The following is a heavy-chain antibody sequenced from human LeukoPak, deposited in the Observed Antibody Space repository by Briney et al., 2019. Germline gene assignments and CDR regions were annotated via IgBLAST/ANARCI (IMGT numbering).Heavy chain of an antibody. V-gene: IGHV3-23*01. CDR3: AKQLGYCSDGSCYFES. J-gene: IGHJ4*02. CDR1: GFTFSSYA. D-gene: IGHD2-15*01. Sequence: GVSLRLSCEASGFTFSSYAMRWVRQAPGKGLEWVSAISDSGSSTYDADSVKGRFTISRDNSKNTLYLQMHSLRAEDTAVYYCAKQLGYCSDGSCYFESWGQGTLVTVSS. CDR2: ISDSGSST.